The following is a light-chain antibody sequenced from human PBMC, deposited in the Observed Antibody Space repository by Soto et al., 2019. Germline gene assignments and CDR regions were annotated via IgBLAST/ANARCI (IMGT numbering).Light chain of an antibody. V-gene: IGKV3-15*01. Sequence: ETLMTQSPATLSVSPGERATLSCRASQSVNNNLAWYQQKLGQAPRVLIYGASTRATSIPARFTGSGSGTEFILTITSLQSEDSAVYYCQEYNTSPWTFGQGTKLDIK. CDR1: QSVNNN. CDR3: QEYNTSPWT. CDR2: GAS. J-gene: IGKJ1*01.